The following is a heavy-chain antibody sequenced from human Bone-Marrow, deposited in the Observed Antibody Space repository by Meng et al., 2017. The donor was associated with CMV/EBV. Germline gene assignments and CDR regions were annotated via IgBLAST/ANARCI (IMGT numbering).Heavy chain of an antibody. Sequence: SCKASGYAVTGHFMHWVRQAAGQGLEWMGWINPNNGGTNYAQKFQGRVTMTRDTSISTAYMELNYLTSDDTAVYYCARGTGSSWFDYWGQGTLVTVSS. CDR1: GYAVTGHF. V-gene: IGHV1-2*02. J-gene: IGHJ4*02. CDR3: ARGTGSSWFDY. CDR2: INPNNGGT. D-gene: IGHD1-26*01.